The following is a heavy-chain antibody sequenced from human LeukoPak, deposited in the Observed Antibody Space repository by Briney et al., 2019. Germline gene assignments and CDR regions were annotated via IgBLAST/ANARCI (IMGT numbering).Heavy chain of an antibody. Sequence: PGGSLRLSCAASGFTFSSYAMSWVRQAPGKRLEWVSAISGSGGSTYYADSVKGRFTISRDNSKNTLYLQMNSLRAEDTAVYYCAREGEYSYGYLDYWGQGTLVTVSS. CDR3: AREGEYSYGYLDY. CDR2: ISGSGGST. CDR1: GFTFSSYA. J-gene: IGHJ4*02. V-gene: IGHV3-23*01. D-gene: IGHD5-18*01.